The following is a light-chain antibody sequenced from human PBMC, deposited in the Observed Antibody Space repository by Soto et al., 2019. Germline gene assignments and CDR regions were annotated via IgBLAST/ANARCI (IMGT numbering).Light chain of an antibody. CDR3: QQYSNWPYT. J-gene: IGKJ2*01. V-gene: IGKV3-15*01. Sequence: IVMTQYPVTLSVSPGERATLSCRASQSVSSNLAWYQQKPGQAPRLLMYGASLRATGIPARFIGSGSGTEFTLTISSLQSEDFAVYYCQQYSNWPYTFGQGIKV. CDR1: QSVSSN. CDR2: GAS.